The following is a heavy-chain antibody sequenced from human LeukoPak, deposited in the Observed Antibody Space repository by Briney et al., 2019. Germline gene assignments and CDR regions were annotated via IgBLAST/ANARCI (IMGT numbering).Heavy chain of an antibody. CDR2: IYYRST. CDR1: GGSISSYY. CDR3: ARDMDYYGSGNYYNSRWFDP. J-gene: IGHJ5*02. V-gene: IGHV4-59*12. D-gene: IGHD3-10*01. Sequence: SETLSLTCTVSGGSISSYYWSWIRQPPGKGLEWIGYIYYRSTNYNPSLKSRVTISIDTSKNQFSLQLNSVTPEDTAVYYCARDMDYYGSGNYYNSRWFDPWGQGTLVTVSS.